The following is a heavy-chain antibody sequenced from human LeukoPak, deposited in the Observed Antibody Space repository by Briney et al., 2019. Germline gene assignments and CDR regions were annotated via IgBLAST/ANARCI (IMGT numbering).Heavy chain of an antibody. V-gene: IGHV3-7*01. Sequence: GGSLRLSCEASGFTFSSYWMSWVRQAPGKGLEWVANIKQDGSEKYYVDSVKGRFTISRDNAKNSLYLQMNSLRAEDTAVYYCARTSGRSSWYSYYYYGMDVWGQGTTVTVSS. CDR2: IKQDGSEK. D-gene: IGHD6-13*01. CDR1: GFTFSSYW. CDR3: ARTSGRSSWYSYYYYGMDV. J-gene: IGHJ6*02.